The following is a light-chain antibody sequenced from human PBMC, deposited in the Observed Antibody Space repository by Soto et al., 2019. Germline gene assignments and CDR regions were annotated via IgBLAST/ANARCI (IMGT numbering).Light chain of an antibody. J-gene: IGKJ4*02. Sequence: DIQLTQSQSFLSASVGDRVTITCRASQGISISLGWYQQRPGKAPDLLIYAASSLESGVPSRFSCSLSVTEFTLTINGLQTADFATYYWQRLNVPPRTFGGGTKVEIK. CDR3: QRLNVPPRT. V-gene: IGKV1-9*01. CDR2: AAS. CDR1: QGISIS.